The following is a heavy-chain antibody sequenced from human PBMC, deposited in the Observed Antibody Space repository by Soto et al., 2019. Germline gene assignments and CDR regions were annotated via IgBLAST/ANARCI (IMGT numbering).Heavy chain of an antibody. V-gene: IGHV4-30-4*01. D-gene: IGHD5-12*01. CDR1: GGSINSNAYY. Sequence: PSETLSLTCSVSGGSINSNAYYWRWIRQPPRKGLEWPGYIHNSGSSHYRPSLKSRLNISLDTSKNQFSLKLTSVTPADTAVYSCARLRDGYNSFDYWGLGILVTVSS. CDR2: IHNSGSS. CDR3: ARLRDGYNSFDY. J-gene: IGHJ4*02.